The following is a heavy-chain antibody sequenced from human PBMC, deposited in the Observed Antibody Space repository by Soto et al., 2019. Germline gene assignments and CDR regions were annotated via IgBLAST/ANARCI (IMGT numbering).Heavy chain of an antibody. V-gene: IGHV3-33*01. Sequence: QVQLVESGGGVVQPGRSLRLSCAASGFTFSSYGMHWVRQAPGKGLEWVAVIWYDGSNKYYADSVKGRFTISRDNSKNTLYLQMNSLRAEDTAVYYCARGWDSGYDCDYWGQGTLVTVSS. CDR1: GFTFSSYG. CDR3: ARGWDSGYDCDY. CDR2: IWYDGSNK. J-gene: IGHJ4*02. D-gene: IGHD5-12*01.